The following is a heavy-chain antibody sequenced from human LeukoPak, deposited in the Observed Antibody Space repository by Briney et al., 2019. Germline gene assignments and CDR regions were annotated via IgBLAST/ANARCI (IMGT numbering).Heavy chain of an antibody. CDR1: GFTFSSYS. CDR3: AGGKGVGAPTTVTTYTDAFDI. CDR2: ISSSSSTI. V-gene: IGHV3-48*01. D-gene: IGHD4-17*01. J-gene: IGHJ3*02. Sequence: GGSLRLSCAASGFTFSSYSMNWVRQAPGKGLEWVSYISSSSSTIYYADSVKGRFTISRDNAKNSLYLQMNSLRAEDTAVYYCAGGKGVGAPTTVTTYTDAFDIWGQGTMVTVSS.